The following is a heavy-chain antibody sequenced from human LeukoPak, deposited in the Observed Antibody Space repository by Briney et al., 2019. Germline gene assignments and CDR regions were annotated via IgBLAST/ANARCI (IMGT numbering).Heavy chain of an antibody. CDR3: AREPSSLVGIFVVLMAPYMDV. CDR1: GYSISSGYY. J-gene: IGHJ6*03. V-gene: IGHV4-38-2*02. CDR2: IYHSGST. Sequence: SETLSLTCTVSGYSISSGYYWGWIRQPPGKGLEWIGSIYHSGSTYYNPSLKSRVTISVDTSKNQFSLKLSSVTAADTAVYYCAREPSSLVGIFVVLMAPYMDVWGKGTTVTVSS. D-gene: IGHD3-3*01.